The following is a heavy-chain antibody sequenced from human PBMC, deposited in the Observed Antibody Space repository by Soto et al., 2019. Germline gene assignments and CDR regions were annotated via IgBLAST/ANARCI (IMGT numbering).Heavy chain of an antibody. D-gene: IGHD1-26*01. Sequence: QLQLQESGPGLVKPSETLSLTCTVSGGSISSSSYYWGWIRQPPGKGLEWIGSIYYSGSTYYNPSLKSRVTISVDTSKNQFSLKLSSVTAADTAVYYCERHLRLGGSYLPTPDYWGQGTLVTVSS. V-gene: IGHV4-39*01. CDR2: IYYSGST. CDR1: GGSISSSSYY. J-gene: IGHJ4*02. CDR3: ERHLRLGGSYLPTPDY.